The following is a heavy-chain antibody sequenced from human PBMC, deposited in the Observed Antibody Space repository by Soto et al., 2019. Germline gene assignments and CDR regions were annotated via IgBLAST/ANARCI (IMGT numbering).Heavy chain of an antibody. D-gene: IGHD5-12*01. Sequence: QVQLQESGPGLVRPSGTLSLTCAVSGDSISTRSWWCWVRQPPGKGLEWIGESSNSGSTNCNPSLKSRVSISLDKAKNQFALNLNSVSAADTAVEYCARNGLYSVGSWCQGTLVTVSS. CDR1: GDSISTRSW. CDR3: ARNGLYSVGS. CDR2: SSNSGST. V-gene: IGHV4-4*02. J-gene: IGHJ5*02.